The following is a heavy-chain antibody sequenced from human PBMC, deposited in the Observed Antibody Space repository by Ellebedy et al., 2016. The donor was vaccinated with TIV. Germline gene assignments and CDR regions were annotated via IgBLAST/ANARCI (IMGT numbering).Heavy chain of an antibody. CDR2: LYPDAKT. J-gene: IGHJ5*02. D-gene: IGHD2-21*01. CDR3: ARDPGGGGDFGDNWFDP. CDR1: GIIVSDYF. Sequence: GESLKISCEASGIIVSDYFMNWVRQAPGKGLEWVSVLYPDAKTNYTDSVNGRFIVSRDSSKNTLYLQMNSLTAVDTAVYYCARDPGGGGDFGDNWFDPWGQGTLVTVSS. V-gene: IGHV3-66*01.